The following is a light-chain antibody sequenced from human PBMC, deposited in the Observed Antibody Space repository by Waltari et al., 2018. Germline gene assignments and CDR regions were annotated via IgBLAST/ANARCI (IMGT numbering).Light chain of an antibody. J-gene: IGLJ3*02. CDR1: SSAVGAYNY. V-gene: IGLV2-14*01. CDR2: EVS. Sequence: QSALTQPASVSGSPGQSITISSTGTSSAVGAYNYVSWYQQHPGKAPKLMISEVSNRPSGVSNRFSGSKSGNTASLTISGLQAEDEADYYCSSSTSSSTLVFGGGTKLTVL. CDR3: SSSTSSSTLV.